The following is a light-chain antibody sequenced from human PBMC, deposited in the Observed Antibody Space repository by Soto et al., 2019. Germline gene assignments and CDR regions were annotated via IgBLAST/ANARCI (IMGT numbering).Light chain of an antibody. V-gene: IGKV3-20*01. J-gene: IGKJ5*01. CDR2: GAS. Sequence: EIVLTHCPAPLFLSPGETAALYRRASQSVTSTYLAWYQQKPGQAPRVLISGASSRATGVPDRFSVNGSGTDFTLTITGLETEDFALYYCQQYGDSPITFGQGTRLEIK. CDR3: QQYGDSPIT. CDR1: QSVTSTY.